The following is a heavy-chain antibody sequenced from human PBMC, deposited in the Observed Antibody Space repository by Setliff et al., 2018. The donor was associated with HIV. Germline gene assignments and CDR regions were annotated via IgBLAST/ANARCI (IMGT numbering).Heavy chain of an antibody. CDR1: GYLFSGYY. V-gene: IGHV1-2*02. Sequence: ASVKVSCKTSGYLFSGYYLHWLRRAPGQGLEWMGWINYSNVDTKYAENFQGRVTMTRDMSTSTVYMDLNRLTYDDKAVYFCALANIVSTARWNHWGRGTPVTVSS. CDR2: INYSNVDT. CDR3: ALANIVSTARWNH. D-gene: IGHD3-16*02. J-gene: IGHJ5*02.